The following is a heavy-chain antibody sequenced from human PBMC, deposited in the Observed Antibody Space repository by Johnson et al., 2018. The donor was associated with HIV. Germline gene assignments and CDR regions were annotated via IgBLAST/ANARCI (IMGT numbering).Heavy chain of an antibody. CDR3: ARMTTTVSHHDGFDI. V-gene: IGHV3-66*01. CDR2: IYSGDST. Sequence: VQLVESGGGLVQPGGSLRLSCAASGLTVRSNYMSWVRQATGKGLEWVSVIYSGDSTYYADSVKGRLTISRDNSKNTLYLQMNRLRAEDTAVYYCARMTTTVSHHDGFDIWGQGTMVTVSS. J-gene: IGHJ3*02. D-gene: IGHD4-17*01. CDR1: GLTVRSNY.